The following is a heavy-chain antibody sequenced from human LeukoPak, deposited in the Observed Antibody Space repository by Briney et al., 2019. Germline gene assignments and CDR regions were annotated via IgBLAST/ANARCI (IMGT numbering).Heavy chain of an antibody. Sequence: PGGSLRLSCAASGFTFDEHGMSWVRQVPGKGLEWVSGLNWNGVSTGHADSVKGRFTISRDNAKNSLYLQMDRLRAEDTALYYCAREGRGVGDMDVWGKGTTVTVSS. CDR1: GFTFDEHG. CDR2: LNWNGVST. D-gene: IGHD3-10*01. J-gene: IGHJ6*03. V-gene: IGHV3-20*04. CDR3: AREGRGVGDMDV.